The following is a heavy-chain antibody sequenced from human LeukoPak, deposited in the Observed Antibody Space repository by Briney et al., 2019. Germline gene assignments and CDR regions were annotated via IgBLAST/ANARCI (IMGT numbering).Heavy chain of an antibody. CDR3: AREGVVPPAMGDY. Sequence: ASVKVSCKTSGYTFTDYYMHWVRQAPGQGLEWMGWINPNSGGTKYAQKFQGRVSMTRDTSTTIVYMELSRLRSDDTAVYYCAREGVVPPAMGDYWGQGTLVTVSS. J-gene: IGHJ4*02. CDR2: INPNSGGT. D-gene: IGHD2-2*01. V-gene: IGHV1-2*02. CDR1: GYTFTDYY.